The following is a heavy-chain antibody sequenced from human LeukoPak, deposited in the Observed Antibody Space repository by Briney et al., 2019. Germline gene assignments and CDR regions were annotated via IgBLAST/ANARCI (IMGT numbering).Heavy chain of an antibody. V-gene: IGHV1-69*05. CDR3: ARGKLRFPEEYYFDY. Sequence: SVKVSCKPSGGTFSSFAITWVRQAPGQGLEWMGGIIPIFGTANYAQKFQGRVTITTDESTSTAYMELSSLRSEDTAVYYCARGKLRFPEEYYFDYWGQGTLVTVSS. D-gene: IGHD3-3*01. CDR1: GGTFSSFA. CDR2: IIPIFGTA. J-gene: IGHJ4*02.